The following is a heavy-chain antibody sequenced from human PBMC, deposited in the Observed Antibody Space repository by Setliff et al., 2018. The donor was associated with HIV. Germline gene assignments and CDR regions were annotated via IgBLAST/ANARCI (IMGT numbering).Heavy chain of an antibody. Sequence: ASVKVSCKASGYTLTTYGISWVRQAPGQGPEWMGWINTETGNPMYAQGFTGRFVSSLDTSVSTAYLQINSLKAEDTAMYYCARVGSYWSTFDYWGQGALVTVSS. CDR3: ARVGSYWSTFDY. CDR1: GYTLTTYG. J-gene: IGHJ4*02. CDR2: INTETGNP. D-gene: IGHD1-26*01. V-gene: IGHV7-4-1*02.